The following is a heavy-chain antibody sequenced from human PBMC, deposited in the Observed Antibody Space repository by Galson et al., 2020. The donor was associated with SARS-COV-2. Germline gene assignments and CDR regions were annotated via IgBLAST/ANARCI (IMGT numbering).Heavy chain of an antibody. J-gene: IGHJ4*02. CDR1: GGSISSYY. V-gene: IGHV4-59*01. D-gene: IGHD6-19*01. CDR2: IYYSGST. Sequence: SETLSLTCTVSGGSISSYYWSWIRQPPGKGLEWIGYIYYSGSTNYNPSLKSRVTISVDTSKNQFSLKLSSVTAADTAVYYCARAGYSSGWYEVGEDFDYWGQGTLVTVSS. CDR3: ARAGYSSGWYEVGEDFDY.